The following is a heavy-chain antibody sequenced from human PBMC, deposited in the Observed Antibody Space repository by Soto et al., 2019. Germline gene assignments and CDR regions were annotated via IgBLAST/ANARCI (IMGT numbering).Heavy chain of an antibody. D-gene: IGHD1-26*01. CDR3: AKTEYSGSYEGLFDY. CDR2: ISYDGSNK. J-gene: IGHJ4*02. Sequence: QVQLVESGGGVVQPGRSLRLSCAASGFTFSSYGMHGVRQAPGKVLEWVAVISYDGSNKYYADSVKGRFTISRDNSKNTLYLQMNRLRAEDTAVYYCAKTEYSGSYEGLFDYWGQGTLVTVSS. V-gene: IGHV3-30*18. CDR1: GFTFSSYG.